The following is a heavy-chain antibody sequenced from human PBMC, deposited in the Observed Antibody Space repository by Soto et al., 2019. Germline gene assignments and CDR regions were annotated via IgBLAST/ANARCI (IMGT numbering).Heavy chain of an antibody. CDR3: ARDSLPEFEDGYNPTYYYGMDV. CDR2: IYYSGST. V-gene: IGHV4-31*03. CDR1: GGSISSGGYY. J-gene: IGHJ6*02. Sequence: SETLSLTCTVSGGSISSGGYYWSWIRQHPGKGLEWIGYIYYSGSTYYNPSLKSRVTISVDTSKNQFSLKLSSVTAADTAVYYCARDSLPEFEDGYNPTYYYGMDVWGQGTTVTVSS. D-gene: IGHD5-12*01.